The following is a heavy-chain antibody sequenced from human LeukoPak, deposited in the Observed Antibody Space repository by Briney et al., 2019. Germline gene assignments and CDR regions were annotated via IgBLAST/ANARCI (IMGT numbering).Heavy chain of an antibody. V-gene: IGHV5-51*01. CDR2: IYPGDSDT. Sequence: GESLKIFCKGSGYSFTSYWIRWVRQMPGKGLEWMGIIYPGDSDTRYSPSFQGQVTISADKSISTAYLQWSSLKASDTAMYYCARRGYDYVWGSYRYLDGAFDIWGQGTMVTVSS. D-gene: IGHD3-16*02. CDR1: GYSFTSYW. J-gene: IGHJ3*02. CDR3: ARRGYDYVWGSYRYLDGAFDI.